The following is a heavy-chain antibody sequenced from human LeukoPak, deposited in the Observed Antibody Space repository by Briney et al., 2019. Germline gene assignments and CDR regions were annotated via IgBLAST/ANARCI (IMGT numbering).Heavy chain of an antibody. CDR3: ARDPTTVVTLPHYFDF. J-gene: IGHJ4*02. D-gene: IGHD4-23*01. CDR1: GGSFFGSH. CDR2: INHSGRT. V-gene: IGHV4-34*01. Sequence: SETLSLTCAVSGGSFFGSHWNWIRQSPEKGLEWIGEINHSGRTNYNPSLKGRVTISVDTSKSQFFLKLTSVTAADTAAYYCARDPTTVVTLPHYFDFWGQGTLVTVSS.